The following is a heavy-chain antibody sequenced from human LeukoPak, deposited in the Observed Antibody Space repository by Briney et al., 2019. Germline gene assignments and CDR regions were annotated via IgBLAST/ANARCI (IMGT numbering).Heavy chain of an antibody. CDR3: ARIGNDILTGYYPAWFDP. CDR1: GFTFGGYY. CDR2: ISGSSSST. V-gene: IGHV3-11*03. D-gene: IGHD3-9*01. J-gene: IGHJ5*02. Sequence: PGGSLRLSCAASGFTFGGYYMSWIRQAPGKGLEWISYISGSSSSTNYADSVKGRFTISRDNAKNSLYLQMNSLRAEDTAVYYCARIGNDILTGYYPAWFDPWGQGTLVTVSS.